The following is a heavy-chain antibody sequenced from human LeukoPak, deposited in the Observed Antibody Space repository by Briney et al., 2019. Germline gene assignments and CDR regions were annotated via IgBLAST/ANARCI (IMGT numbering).Heavy chain of an antibody. J-gene: IGHJ4*02. CDR2: IYYSGST. V-gene: IGHV4-39*01. CDR1: GGSISSSSYY. D-gene: IGHD1-20*01. CDR3: ARRALTGTNDY. Sequence: SETLSLTCTVSGGSISSSSYYWGWIRQPPGKGLEWIGSIYYSGSTYYNPSLKSRVTISVDTSKNQFSLKLSSVTAADTAVYYCARRALTGTNDYWGQGTLVTVSS.